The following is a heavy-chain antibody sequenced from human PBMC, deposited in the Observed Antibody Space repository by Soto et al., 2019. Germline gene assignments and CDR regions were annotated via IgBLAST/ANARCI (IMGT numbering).Heavy chain of an antibody. CDR3: AHRTGVIKEFQQ. V-gene: IGHV4-4*02. D-gene: IGHD7-27*01. CDR1: GGSISSSDW. Sequence: SETLSLTCAVSGGSISSSDWWSWVRQPPGKGLEWIGQIYHRGSTNYNPSLKSRVTISVDKSKNQFSLKLNSVTAAYTAVYYCAHRTGVIKEFQQWGQGTLVTVSS. CDR2: IYHRGST. J-gene: IGHJ1*01.